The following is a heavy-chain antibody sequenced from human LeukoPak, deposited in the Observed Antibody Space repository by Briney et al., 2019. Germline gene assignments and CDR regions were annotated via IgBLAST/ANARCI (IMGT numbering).Heavy chain of an antibody. V-gene: IGHV3-23*01. J-gene: IGHJ4*02. Sequence: PGGSLRLSCAASGFTFSSYAMSWIRQAPGKGLEWVSAITGSGGTTYYTDSVRGRFTIPRDNPKNTLYLHMDSLRVEAAAVYYCAKDEKRGYSGYSPFDNWGQGTLVTVSS. CDR2: ITGSGGTT. CDR3: AKDEKRGYSGYSPFDN. D-gene: IGHD5-12*01. CDR1: GFTFSSYA.